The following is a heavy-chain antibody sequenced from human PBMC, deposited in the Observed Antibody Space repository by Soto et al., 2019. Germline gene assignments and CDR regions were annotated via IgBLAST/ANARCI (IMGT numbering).Heavy chain of an antibody. Sequence: SETLSLTCSFSGSSISTRSDFWGWIRQALGKGLEWIGNVYQSGTTRLNPSLKSRVSIFVDRSKNQFSLELNSATAADRAVYYCARQPESTSYFDYWGQGILVTVSS. J-gene: IGHJ4*02. CDR3: ARQPESTSYFDY. D-gene: IGHD2-2*01. CDR1: GSSISTRSDF. CDR2: VYQSGTT. V-gene: IGHV4-39*01.